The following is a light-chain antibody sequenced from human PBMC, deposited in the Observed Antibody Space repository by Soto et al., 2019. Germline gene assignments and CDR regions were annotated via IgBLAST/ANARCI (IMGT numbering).Light chain of an antibody. CDR2: GAS. CDR3: QQYNDCPQP. J-gene: IGKJ1*01. CDR1: QSVSTN. V-gene: IGKV3-15*01. Sequence: EIVMTHCPGTLSLSPGERATLSCRASQSVSTNSAWYQQIPGQAPRLLIYGASTKATGIPARFSGSGSGTEFSLAFSGLRFVVYEVYYCQQYNDCPQPCGLGTKAAIK.